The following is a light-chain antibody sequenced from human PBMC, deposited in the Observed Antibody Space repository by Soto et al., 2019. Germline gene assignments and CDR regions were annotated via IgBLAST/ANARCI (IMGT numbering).Light chain of an antibody. CDR1: QGISSY. CDR3: QQYQSYSRT. CDR2: DAS. J-gene: IGKJ1*01. Sequence: AVRMTQSPSSLSASTGSTVTITCGASQGISSYLAWYQQKPGKAPKLLIYDASSLESGVPSRFSGSGSGTEFTLTISSLKPDDFATYYCQQYQSYSRTFGQGTKVDI. V-gene: IGKV1-8*01.